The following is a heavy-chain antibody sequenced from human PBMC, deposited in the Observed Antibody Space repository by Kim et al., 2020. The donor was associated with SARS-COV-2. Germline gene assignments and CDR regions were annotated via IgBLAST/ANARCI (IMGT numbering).Heavy chain of an antibody. D-gene: IGHD1-26*01. CDR3: AKGARYSGPWYVDF. J-gene: IGHJ4*02. CDR1: GISMRDYA. V-gene: IGHV3-23*01. CDR2: ISGESINI. Sequence: GGSLRLSCAVYGISMRDYAMAWVRQSPGRGLEWVSSISGESINIYYADSVRGRFTISRDDSKNILYLQMDSLRPEDTAVYYCAKGARYSGPWYVDFWGPGTLVTVSS.